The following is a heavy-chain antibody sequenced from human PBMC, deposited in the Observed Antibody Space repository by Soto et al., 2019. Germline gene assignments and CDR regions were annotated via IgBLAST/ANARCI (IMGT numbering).Heavy chain of an antibody. V-gene: IGHV3-23*01. D-gene: IGHD2-21*02. CDR2: IGASGDIT. CDR3: AKDDFTDRGDDYFDY. CDR1: GFSFTNFA. J-gene: IGHJ4*02. Sequence: PGGSLRLSCAASGFSFTNFAMSWVRQAPGKGLEWVAGIGASGDITWYADSVKGRLSIPRGNSKNTLYLQLNSLRFEDTAVYYCAKDDFTDRGDDYFDYWGPGTLVTVSS.